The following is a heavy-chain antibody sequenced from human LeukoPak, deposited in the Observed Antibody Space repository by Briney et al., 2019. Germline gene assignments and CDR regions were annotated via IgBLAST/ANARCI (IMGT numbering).Heavy chain of an antibody. V-gene: IGHV3-23*01. CDR3: AKVYLFNDYEGGYFGY. Sequence: GESLKISCAASGFTFSSYAMSWVRQAPGKGLEWVSAISGSGGSTYYADSVKGRFTISRDNSKNTLYLQMNSLRAEDTAVYYCAKVYLFNDYEGGYFGYWGQGTLVTVSS. D-gene: IGHD4-17*01. CDR1: GFTFSSYA. CDR2: ISGSGGST. J-gene: IGHJ4*02.